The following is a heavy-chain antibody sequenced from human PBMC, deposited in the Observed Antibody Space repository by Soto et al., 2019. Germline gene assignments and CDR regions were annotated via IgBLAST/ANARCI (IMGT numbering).Heavy chain of an antibody. J-gene: IGHJ4*02. CDR3: ASRYGASFAY. D-gene: IGHD4-17*01. CDR2: IYYSGST. CDR1: GGSISSDY. V-gene: IGHV4-59*01. Sequence: PSDTLSLTCTVSGGSISSDYWSWIRQPPGKGLEWIGYIYYSGSTNYNPSLKSRVTISVDTSKNQFSLKLSSVTAADTAVYYCASRYGASFAYWGPGTLVTV.